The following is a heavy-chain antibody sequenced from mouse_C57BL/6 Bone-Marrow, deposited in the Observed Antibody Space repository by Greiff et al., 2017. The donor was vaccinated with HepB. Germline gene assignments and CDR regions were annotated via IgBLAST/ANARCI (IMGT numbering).Heavy chain of an antibody. CDR1: GYTFTSYW. Sequence: VQLQQPGAELVKPGASVKLSCKASGYTFTSYWMHWVKQRPGQGLEWIGMIHPNSGSTNYNEKFKSKATLTVDKSSSTAYMQLSSLTSEDSAVYYCASHSPITTVVAPFAYWGQGTLVTVSA. J-gene: IGHJ3*01. D-gene: IGHD1-1*01. V-gene: IGHV1-64*01. CDR3: ASHSPITTVVAPFAY. CDR2: IHPNSGST.